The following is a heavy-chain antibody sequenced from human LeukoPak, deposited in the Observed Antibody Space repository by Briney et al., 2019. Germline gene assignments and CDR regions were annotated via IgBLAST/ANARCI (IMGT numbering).Heavy chain of an antibody. CDR1: GYTFTSYY. V-gene: IGHV1-46*01. D-gene: IGHD3-22*01. CDR2: INPSGGST. CDR3: ARERTLTYYYDSSGYSIVDY. J-gene: IGHJ4*02. Sequence: ASVKVSCKASGYTFTSYYMHWVRQAPGQGLEWMGIINPSGGSTSYAQKFQGRVTMTRDMSTSTVYMELSSLRSEDTAVYYCARERTLTYYYDSSGYSIVDYWGQGTLVTVSS.